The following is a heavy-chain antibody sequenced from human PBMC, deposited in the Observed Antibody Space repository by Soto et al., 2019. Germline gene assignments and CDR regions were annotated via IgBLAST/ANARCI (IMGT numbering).Heavy chain of an antibody. D-gene: IGHD6-19*01. Sequence: QVQLVQSGGEVKKPGASVKVSCKTSGYTFINYGITWVRQAPGQGLEWMGWISTFNGNTNYAQKFQGRVTITRDTSTTTAYMELRTLRSDDTAMYYCTTENTGTRPTVALDFWGQGTLVTVSS. J-gene: IGHJ4*02. CDR1: GYTFINYG. CDR3: TTENTGTRPTVALDF. V-gene: IGHV1-18*04. CDR2: ISTFNGNT.